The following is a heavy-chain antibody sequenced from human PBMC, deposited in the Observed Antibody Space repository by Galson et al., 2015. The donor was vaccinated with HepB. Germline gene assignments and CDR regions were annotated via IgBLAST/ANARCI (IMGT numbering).Heavy chain of an antibody. J-gene: IGHJ5*02. CDR2: IYWNDRK. V-gene: IGHV2-5*01. CDR1: GFSLRSNGVG. D-gene: IGHD4-23*01. Sequence: PALVKPTQTLTLTCNFSGFSLRSNGVGVGWIRQPPGRALEWLALIYWNDRKHFTPSLKNRLTVTKDTSKNQVVLTLTDVDPADTATYYCAHLKSVAVYEVVTRRNWFDPGGQGTLVTVSS. CDR3: AHLKSVAVYEVVTRRNWFDP.